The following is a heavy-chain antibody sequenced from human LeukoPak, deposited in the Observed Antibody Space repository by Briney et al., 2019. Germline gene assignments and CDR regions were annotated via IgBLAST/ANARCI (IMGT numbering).Heavy chain of an antibody. D-gene: IGHD7-27*01. V-gene: IGHV4-59*08. J-gene: IGHJ4*02. CDR1: SGSTSGYY. Sequence: PSETLSLTCTVSSGSTSGYYWSWVRQPPGKGLEWIGYVYVQNSEYTSYNPSLKSRVSISFDTSKRQFSLSLTAVTAADTAVYYCARNWGSGGPYLFDFWGQGTLVSVSS. CDR3: ARNWGSGGPYLFDF. CDR2: VYVQNSEYT.